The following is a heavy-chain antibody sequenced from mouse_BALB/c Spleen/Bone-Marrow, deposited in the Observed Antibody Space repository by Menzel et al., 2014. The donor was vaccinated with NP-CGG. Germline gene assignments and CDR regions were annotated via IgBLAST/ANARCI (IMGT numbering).Heavy chain of an antibody. CDR2: ISSGGSYT. J-gene: IGHJ4*01. D-gene: IGHD1-1*01. V-gene: IGHV5-6*01. CDR1: GFTFSSYG. Sequence: VQLKESGGDLVKPGGSLKLSCAASGFTFSSYGMYWVRQTPDKRLEWVATISSGGSYTYYPDSVKGRFTISRDNAKNALYLQMSSLKSEDTAMYYCASGNYYAMDYWGQGTSVTVPS. CDR3: ASGNYYAMDY.